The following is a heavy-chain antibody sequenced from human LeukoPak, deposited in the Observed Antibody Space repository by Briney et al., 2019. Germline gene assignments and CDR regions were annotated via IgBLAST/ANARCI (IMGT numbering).Heavy chain of an antibody. D-gene: IGHD4-23*01. CDR3: ARLSPDGNPLDY. V-gene: IGHV1-69*05. J-gene: IGHJ4*02. CDR2: IIPIFGTA. CDR1: GGAFSSYA. Sequence: SVKVSCKASGGAFSSYAISWVRQAPGQGLEWMGRIIPIFGTANYAQKFQGRVTITTDESTSTAYMELSSLRSEDTAVYYCARLSPDGNPLDYWGQGTLVTVSS.